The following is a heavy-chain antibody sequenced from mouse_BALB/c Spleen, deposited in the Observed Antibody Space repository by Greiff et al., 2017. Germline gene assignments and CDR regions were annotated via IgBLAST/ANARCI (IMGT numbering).Heavy chain of an antibody. J-gene: IGHJ3*01. D-gene: IGHD2-1*01. CDR3: AREGDYGNPWFAY. CDR1: GYSITSGYY. V-gene: IGHV3-6*02. Sequence: EVQVVESGPGLVKPSQSLSLTCSVTGYSITSGYYWNWIRQFPGNKLEWMGYISYDGSNNYNPSLKNRISITRDTSKNQFFLKLNSVTTEDTATYYCAREGDYGNPWFAYWGQGTLVTVSA. CDR2: ISYDGSN.